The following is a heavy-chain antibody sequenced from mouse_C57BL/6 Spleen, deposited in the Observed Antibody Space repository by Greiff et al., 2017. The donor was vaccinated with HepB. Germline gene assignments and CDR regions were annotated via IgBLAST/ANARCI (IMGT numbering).Heavy chain of an antibody. CDR1: GYTFTSYW. Sequence: EVQLQQPGTVLARPGASVKMSCKTSGYTFTSYWMHWVKQRPGQGLEWIGAIHPGNSDTSYNQKFKGKAKLTAVTSASTAYMELSSLAKEDAAVYCGTTYYREYAMDYWGQGTSVTVSS. D-gene: IGHD2-12*01. CDR3: TTYYREYAMDY. V-gene: IGHV1-5*01. CDR2: IHPGNSDT. J-gene: IGHJ4*01.